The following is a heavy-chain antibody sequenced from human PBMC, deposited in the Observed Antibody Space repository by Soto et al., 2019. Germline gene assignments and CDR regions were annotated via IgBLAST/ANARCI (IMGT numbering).Heavy chain of an antibody. CDR1: GFTFSSYG. J-gene: IGHJ6*02. V-gene: IGHV3-33*01. D-gene: IGHD2-2*01. CDR3: ARDLLGYCISTSCFDNYGMDV. Sequence: QVQLVESGGGVVQPGRSLRLSCAASGFTFSSYGMHWVRQAPGKGLEWVAVIWYDGSNKYYADSVKGRFTISRDNSKNTLYLQMNSLRAEDTAVYYCARDLLGYCISTSCFDNYGMDVWGQGTTVTVS. CDR2: IWYDGSNK.